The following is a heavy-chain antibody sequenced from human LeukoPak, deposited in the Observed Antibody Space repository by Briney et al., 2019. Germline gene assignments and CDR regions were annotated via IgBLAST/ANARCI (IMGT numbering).Heavy chain of an antibody. CDR3: ARGLTRLPSAAFDN. D-gene: IGHD6-6*01. CDR2: INGYNGNS. CDR1: GYTFTSSY. J-gene: IGHJ3*02. V-gene: IGHV1-18*04. Sequence: ASVKVSCKASGYTFTSSYMHWVRQAPGQGLEWMGWINGYNGNSNYAQNIQGRVTMTTDTSTSTAYMELRSLRSDDTAVYYCARGLTRLPSAAFDNWGQGTMVTVSS.